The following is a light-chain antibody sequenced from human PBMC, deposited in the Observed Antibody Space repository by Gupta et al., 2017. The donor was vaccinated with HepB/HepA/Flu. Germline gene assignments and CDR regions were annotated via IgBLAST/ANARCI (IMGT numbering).Light chain of an antibody. CDR3: CSYAGSSTLV. J-gene: IGLJ2*01. Sequence: QSALTQPASVSGSPGQSITISCTGTSSDVGGFNLVSWYQQPPGKTPQLLIYEVNKRPAGVTNRFSGSKSGNTASLTISGPQAADEDDYYCCSYAGSSTLVFGGGTKLTVL. CDR1: SSDVGGFNL. CDR2: EVN. V-gene: IGLV2-23*02.